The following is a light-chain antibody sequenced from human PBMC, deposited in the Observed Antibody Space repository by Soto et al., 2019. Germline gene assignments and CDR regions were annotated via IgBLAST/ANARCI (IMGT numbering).Light chain of an antibody. V-gene: IGLV2-8*01. J-gene: IGLJ1*01. CDR1: SSDTGDYNY. CDR3: SSYAGSDNYV. Sequence: QSALTQPPSASGSPGQSVTISCSGTSSDTGDYNYVSWYQQHPGKAPKLMIYEVSKRPSGVPDRFSGSKSGNTASLTVSGLQAEDGADYYCSSYAGSDNYVFGTGTKVTVL. CDR2: EVS.